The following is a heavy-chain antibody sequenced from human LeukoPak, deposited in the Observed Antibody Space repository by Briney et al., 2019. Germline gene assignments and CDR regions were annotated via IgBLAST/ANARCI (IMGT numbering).Heavy chain of an antibody. CDR2: LDSSGAYI. J-gene: IGHJ4*02. V-gene: IGHV3-21*06. CDR1: GFTFNTHT. CDR3: LRGDRRDY. Sequence: GGPLRLSCAASGFTFNTHTMNYARHAPERGLEWLSSLDSSGAYIFYADSVKGRFIISRDNAKNSLYLQMNSLRVEDTAVYYCLRGDRRDYWGQGTLVTVSS.